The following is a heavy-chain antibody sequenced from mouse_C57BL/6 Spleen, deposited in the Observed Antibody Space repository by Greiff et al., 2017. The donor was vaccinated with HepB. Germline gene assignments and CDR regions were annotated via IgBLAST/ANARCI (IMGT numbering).Heavy chain of an antibody. J-gene: IGHJ4*01. D-gene: IGHD2-4*01. CDR3: VRRDYLYAMDY. CDR1: GFSFNTYA. V-gene: IGHV10-1*01. CDR2: IRSKSNNYAT. Sequence: EVQGVESGGGLVQPKGSLKLSCAASGFSFNTYAMNWVRQAPGKGLEWVARIRSKSNNYATYYADSVKDRFTISRDDSESMLYLQMNNLKTEDTAMYYCVRRDYLYAMDYWGQGTSVTVSS.